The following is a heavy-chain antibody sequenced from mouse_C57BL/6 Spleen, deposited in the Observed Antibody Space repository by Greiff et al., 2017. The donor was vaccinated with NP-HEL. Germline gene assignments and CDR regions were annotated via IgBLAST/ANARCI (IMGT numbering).Heavy chain of an antibody. D-gene: IGHD1-1*01. CDR2: ISGGGGNT. Sequence: EVNVVESGGGLVKPGGSLKLSCAASGFTFSSYTMSWVRQTPEKRLEWVATISGGGGNTYYPDSVKGRFTISRDNAMNTLYLQMSSLRSEDTALYYCARQGYYGSSYFDYWGQGTTLTVSS. J-gene: IGHJ2*01. V-gene: IGHV5-9*01. CDR1: GFTFSSYT. CDR3: ARQGYYGSSYFDY.